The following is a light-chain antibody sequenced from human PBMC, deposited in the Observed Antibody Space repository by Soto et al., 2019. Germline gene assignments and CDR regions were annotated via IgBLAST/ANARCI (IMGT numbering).Light chain of an antibody. Sequence: EIVLTQSPATLSLSPGERATLSCGASQSVSKSYLAWYQQKPGLAPRLLIYDASSRATGIPDRFSGSGSGTDFTLTISRLEPEDFAVYYRQQYGSSPPYTFGQGTKLEIK. J-gene: IGKJ2*01. V-gene: IGKV3D-20*01. CDR3: QQYGSSPPYT. CDR2: DAS. CDR1: QSVSKSY.